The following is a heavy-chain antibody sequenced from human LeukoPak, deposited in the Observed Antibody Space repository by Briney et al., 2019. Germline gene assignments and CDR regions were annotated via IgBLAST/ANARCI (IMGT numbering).Heavy chain of an antibody. CDR1: GFTFSSYD. J-gene: IGHJ4*02. V-gene: IGHV3-13*01. CDR2: IGTAGDT. CDR3: ARGIWYSSGWYREGYFDY. D-gene: IGHD6-19*01. Sequence: GGSLRLSCAASGFTFSSYDMHWVRQATGKGLEWVSAIGTAGDTYYPGSVKGRFTISRENAKNSLYLQMNSLRAGDTAVYYCARGIWYSSGWYREGYFDYWGQGTLVTVSS.